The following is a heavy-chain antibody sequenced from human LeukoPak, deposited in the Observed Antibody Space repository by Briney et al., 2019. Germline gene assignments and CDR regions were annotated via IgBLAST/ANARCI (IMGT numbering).Heavy chain of an antibody. CDR3: VSRDY. CDR2: ISYDGSNK. Sequence: GGSLRPSCAASGFTFSSYGMPWVRQAPGKGLEWVAVISYDGSNKYYADSVKGRFTISTDNSKTTPYLQMNSWRAEATPVNTLVSRDYWGRGTRVTVSS. CDR1: GFTFSSYG. J-gene: IGHJ4*02. V-gene: IGHV3-30*03.